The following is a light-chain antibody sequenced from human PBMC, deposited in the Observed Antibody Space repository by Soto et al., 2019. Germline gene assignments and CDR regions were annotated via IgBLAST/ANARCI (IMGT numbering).Light chain of an antibody. J-gene: IGLJ2*01. V-gene: IGLV2-23*01. CDR3: SSYAGRVV. Sequence: QSALTQPASVSGSPGQSITISCTGTSSDVGTYNLVSWYQHHPGKAPKLMIYEGSNRPSGVSHRFSGSQSGNTASLPISGLQAEDEADYYCSSYAGRVVFGGGTKLTVL. CDR2: EGS. CDR1: SSDVGTYNL.